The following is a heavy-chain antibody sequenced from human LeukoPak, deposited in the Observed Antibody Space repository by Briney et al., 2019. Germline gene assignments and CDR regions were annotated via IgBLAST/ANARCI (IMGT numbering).Heavy chain of an antibody. CDR3: ARLRKWAWDFDS. V-gene: IGHV4-59*01. D-gene: IGHD2-8*01. CDR1: GGSISSFY. J-gene: IGHJ4*02. Sequence: PSETLSLTCTVSGGSISSFYWSWIRQPPGKGLEWIGYISYSGNTNYNPSLKSRVTISADTSKNQFSLKMSSVTAADTAVYFCARLRKWAWDFDSWGQGTLVTVSS. CDR2: ISYSGNT.